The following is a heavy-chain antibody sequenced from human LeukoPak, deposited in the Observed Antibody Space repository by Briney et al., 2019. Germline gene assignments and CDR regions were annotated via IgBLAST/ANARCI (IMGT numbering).Heavy chain of an antibody. V-gene: IGHV3-48*03. CDR3: ARVALRAFDI. CDR1: GFTFRIYD. Sequence: GGSLRLSCAASGFTFRIYDMNWVRQAPGKGLEWVSYISSSGSTRSYADSVQGRFTISRDNAKNSLSLQMNSLRAEDTAVYYCARVALRAFDIWGQGTMVTVSS. J-gene: IGHJ3*02. CDR2: ISSSGSTR.